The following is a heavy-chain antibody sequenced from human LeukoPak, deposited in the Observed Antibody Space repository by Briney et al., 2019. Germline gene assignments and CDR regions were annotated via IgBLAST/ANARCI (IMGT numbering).Heavy chain of an antibody. CDR1: GGSISSYF. CDR3: ARHGGAYSFDF. D-gene: IGHD2-15*01. Sequence: SETLSLTCSVSGGSISSYFWSWIRQPPGKGLEWIAYIQNSGTTYYNPPLKSPVTISVDTSKNQFSLKVNSMTAADTAVYYCARHGGAYSFDFWGQGALVTVSS. V-gene: IGHV4-59*08. CDR2: IQNSGTT. J-gene: IGHJ4*02.